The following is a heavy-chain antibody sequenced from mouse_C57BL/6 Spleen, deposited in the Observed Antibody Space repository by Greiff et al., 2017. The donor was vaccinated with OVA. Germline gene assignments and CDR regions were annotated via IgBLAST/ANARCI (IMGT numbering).Heavy chain of an antibody. CDR3: AREGFY. V-gene: IGHV3-6*01. CDR1: GYSITSGYY. Sequence: EVQLQQSGPGLVKPSQSLSLTCSVTGYSITSGYYWNWIRQFPGNKLEWMGYISYDGSNNYNPSLKNRISITRDTSKNQFFLKLNSVTTEDTATYYCAREGFYWGQGTSVTVSS. D-gene: IGHD3-1*01. J-gene: IGHJ4*01. CDR2: ISYDGSN.